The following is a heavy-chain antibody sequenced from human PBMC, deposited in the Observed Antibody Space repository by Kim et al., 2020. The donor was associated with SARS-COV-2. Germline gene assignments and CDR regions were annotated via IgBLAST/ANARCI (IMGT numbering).Heavy chain of an antibody. V-gene: IGHV1-69*13. CDR1: GGTFSSYA. CDR2: IIPIFGTA. Sequence: SVKVSCKASGGTFSSYAISWVRQAPGQGLEWMGGIIPIFGTANYAQKFQGRVTITADESTSTAYMELSSLRSEDTAVYYCARDWGDSSGYYKAPFDYWGQGTLVTVSS. D-gene: IGHD3-22*01. J-gene: IGHJ4*02. CDR3: ARDWGDSSGYYKAPFDY.